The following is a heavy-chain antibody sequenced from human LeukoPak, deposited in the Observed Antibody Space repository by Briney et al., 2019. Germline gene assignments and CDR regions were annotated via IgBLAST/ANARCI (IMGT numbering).Heavy chain of an antibody. CDR3: ARQTLHYDSSGYYFIDAFDI. J-gene: IGHJ3*02. V-gene: IGHV4-59*08. D-gene: IGHD3-22*01. CDR2: IYYSGST. Sequence: SETLSLTCTVSGGSISSYHWSWIRQPPGKGLEWIGYIYYSGSTNYNPSLKSRVTISVDTSKNQFSLKLSSVTAADTAVYYCARQTLHYDSSGYYFIDAFDIWGQGTMVTVSS. CDR1: GGSISSYH.